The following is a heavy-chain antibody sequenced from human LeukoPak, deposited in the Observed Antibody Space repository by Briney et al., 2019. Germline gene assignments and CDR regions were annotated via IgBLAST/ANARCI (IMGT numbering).Heavy chain of an antibody. V-gene: IGHV3-23*01. CDR1: GFTFSSYG. J-gene: IGHJ5*02. CDR2: ISGSGGST. CDR3: ARDWRLDWFDP. Sequence: PGGSLRLSCAASGFTFSSYGMSWVRQAPGKGLEWVSAISGSGGSTYYADSVKGRFTISRDNAKNSLYLQMNSLRAEDTAVYYCARDWRLDWFDPWGQGTLVTVSS. D-gene: IGHD3-3*01.